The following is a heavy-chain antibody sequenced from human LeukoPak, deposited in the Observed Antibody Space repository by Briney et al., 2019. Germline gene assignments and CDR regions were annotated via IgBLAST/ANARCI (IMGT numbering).Heavy chain of an antibody. Sequence: GESLKISCKGSEFSFTTSWIAWVRQMPGRGLEYMAIIYPADGDTRYSPSFQGQVTISADTSISTAYLQWSSLKASDTAMYFCARLRSGYGSGSFDYWGQGTLIIVSS. CDR2: IYPADGDT. D-gene: IGHD3-10*01. CDR1: EFSFTTSW. J-gene: IGHJ4*02. CDR3: ARLRSGYGSGSFDY. V-gene: IGHV5-51*01.